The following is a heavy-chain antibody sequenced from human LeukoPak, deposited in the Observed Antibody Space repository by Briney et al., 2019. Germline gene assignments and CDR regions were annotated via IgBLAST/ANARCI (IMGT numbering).Heavy chain of an antibody. CDR3: ARDLGATYCGGDCYSGY. Sequence: GASVKVSCKASGYTFTSYGISWVRQAPGQGLEWMGRIIPILGIANYAQKFQGRVTITADKSTSTAYMELSSLRSEDTAVYYCARDLGATYCGGDCYSGYWGQGTLVTVSS. CDR1: GYTFTSYG. V-gene: IGHV1-69*04. D-gene: IGHD2-21*02. J-gene: IGHJ4*02. CDR2: IIPILGIA.